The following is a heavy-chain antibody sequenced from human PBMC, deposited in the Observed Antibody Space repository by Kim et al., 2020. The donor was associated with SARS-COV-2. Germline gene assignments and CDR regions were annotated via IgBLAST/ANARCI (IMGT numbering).Heavy chain of an antibody. Sequence: ASVKVSCKASGYTFTGYDMNWVRQAPGQGLEWMGRINPNSGDTNYAQKFQGRVTMTRDTSISTAYMELSRLRSDDTAVYYCARDRLGLDYWGQGTLVTVSS. J-gene: IGHJ4*02. D-gene: IGHD3-9*01. CDR3: ARDRLGLDY. CDR1: GYTFTGYD. V-gene: IGHV1-2*06. CDR2: INPNSGDT.